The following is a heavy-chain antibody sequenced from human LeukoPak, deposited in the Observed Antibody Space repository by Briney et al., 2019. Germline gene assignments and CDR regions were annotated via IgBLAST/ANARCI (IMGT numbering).Heavy chain of an antibody. V-gene: IGHV4-34*01. CDR2: INHGGST. J-gene: IGHJ3*02. Sequence: SETLSLTCAVYGGSLSAYYWTWTRQPPGKGLEWIGEINHGGSTNYNPSLKSRVTISVDTSKNQFSLKLSSVTAADTAVYYCAREYSSSWYGSDAFDIWGQGTMVTVSS. CDR1: GGSLSAYY. D-gene: IGHD6-13*01. CDR3: AREYSSSWYGSDAFDI.